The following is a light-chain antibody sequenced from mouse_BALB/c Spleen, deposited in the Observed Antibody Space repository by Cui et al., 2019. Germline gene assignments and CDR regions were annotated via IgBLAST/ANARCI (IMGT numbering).Light chain of an antibody. V-gene: IGKV3-5*01. Sequence: DIVLTHSPASLAVSLGQRANISWRASESVDIYGNSFMHWYQQKPGQPPKLLIYRASNLESGIPARFSGSGSRTDFTLTINPVEADDVATYYCQQSNEDPFTFGSGTKLEIK. CDR3: QQSNEDPFT. CDR2: RAS. CDR1: ESVDIYGNSF. J-gene: IGKJ4*01.